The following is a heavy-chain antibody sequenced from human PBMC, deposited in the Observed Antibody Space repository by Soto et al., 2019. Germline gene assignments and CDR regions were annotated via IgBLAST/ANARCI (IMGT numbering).Heavy chain of an antibody. CDR1: GGTFSSYA. CDR3: AGELVVVTHDAFDI. D-gene: IGHD3-22*01. V-gene: IGHV1-69*13. J-gene: IGHJ3*02. CDR2: IIPIFGTA. Sequence: SVKVSCKASGGTFSSYAISWVRQAPGQGLEWMGGIIPIFGTANYAQKFQGGVTITADESTSTAYMELSSLRSEDTAVYYCAGELVVVTHDAFDIWGQGTMVTVSS.